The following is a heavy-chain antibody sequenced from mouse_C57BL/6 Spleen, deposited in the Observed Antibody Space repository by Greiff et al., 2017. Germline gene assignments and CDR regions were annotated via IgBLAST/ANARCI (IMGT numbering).Heavy chain of an antibody. CDR3: AREAARSKCALGY. D-gene: IGHD3-1*01. CDR2: IYPGSGST. J-gene: IGHJ4*01. V-gene: IGHV1-55*01. Sequence: QVQLQQSGAELVKPGASVKMSCKASGYTFTSYWITWVKQRPGQGLEWIGDIYPGSGSTNYNEKFKSKATLTVDTSSSTAYMQLSSLTSEDSAVYYGAREAARSKCALGYWGQGTSVSVSS. CDR1: GYTFTSYW.